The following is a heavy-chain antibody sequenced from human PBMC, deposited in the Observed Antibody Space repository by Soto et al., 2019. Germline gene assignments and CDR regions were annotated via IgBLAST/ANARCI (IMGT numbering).Heavy chain of an antibody. CDR3: TRLRTITTGASDY. CDR1: GFTFSNYA. Sequence: EVQLLESGGGLVQPGGPLRLSCAASGFTFSNYAMSWVRQAPGKGLEWVSAVHGGGVTTFYADSVKGRFTISRDNSKNTLSLEMISLRAEDTAVYYCTRLRTITTGASDYWGQGTLVTVSS. J-gene: IGHJ4*02. CDR2: VHGGGVTT. D-gene: IGHD4-17*01. V-gene: IGHV3-23*01.